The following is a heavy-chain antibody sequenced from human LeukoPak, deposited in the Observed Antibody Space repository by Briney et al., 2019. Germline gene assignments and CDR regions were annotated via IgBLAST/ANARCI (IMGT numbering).Heavy chain of an antibody. D-gene: IGHD3-22*01. V-gene: IGHV3-30*03. Sequence: GGSLRLSCVASGFTFSSRDWMTWVRQAPGKGLEWVAVISYDGSKKYYADSVKGRFTISRDNSKNTLYLQMNSLRVEDTAVYYCARVQREYYYDSSGIMGNWGQGTLVTVSS. CDR3: ARVQREYYYDSSGIMGN. J-gene: IGHJ4*02. CDR2: ISYDGSKK. CDR1: GFTFSSRDW.